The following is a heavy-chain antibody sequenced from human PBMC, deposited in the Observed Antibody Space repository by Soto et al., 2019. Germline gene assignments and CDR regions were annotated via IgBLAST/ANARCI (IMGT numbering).Heavy chain of an antibody. CDR1: GFTFSSYG. CDR3: ARVGEWKERFFDY. Sequence: QVQLVESGGGVDQPGRSLRLSCAASGFTFSSYGMHWVRQAPGKGLEWVAVIWYDGSNKYYADSVKGRFTISRDNSKNTLYLQMNSLRAEDTAVYYCARVGEWKERFFDYWGQGTLVTVSS. D-gene: IGHD3-3*01. J-gene: IGHJ4*02. V-gene: IGHV3-33*01. CDR2: IWYDGSNK.